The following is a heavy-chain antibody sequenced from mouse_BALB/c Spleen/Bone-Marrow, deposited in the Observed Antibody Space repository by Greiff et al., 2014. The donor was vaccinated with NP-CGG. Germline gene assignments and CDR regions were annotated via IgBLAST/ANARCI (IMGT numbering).Heavy chain of an antibody. CDR3: ARIYYDSHWYFDV. CDR2: ISYSGST. V-gene: IGHV3-8*02. CDR1: GDSITSGY. J-gene: IGHJ1*01. Sequence: EVMLVESGPSLVKPSQTLSLACSVTGDSITSGYWNWIRKFPGNKLEYMGYISYSGSTYYNPSFKSRISITRDTSKNQYYLQLNSVTTEDTATYYCARIYYDSHWYFDVWGAGTTVTVSS. D-gene: IGHD2-4*01.